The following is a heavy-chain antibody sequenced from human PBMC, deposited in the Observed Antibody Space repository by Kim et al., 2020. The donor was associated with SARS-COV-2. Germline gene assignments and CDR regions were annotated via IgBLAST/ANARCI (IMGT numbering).Heavy chain of an antibody. CDR3: ARDHARYSGTSHPTRVDY. V-gene: IGHV1-18*01. Sequence: ASVKVSCKASGYTFTSYGISWVRQAPGQGLEWMGWISAYNGNTNYAQKLQGRVTMTTDTSTSTAYMELRSLRSDDTAVYYCARDHARYSGTSHPTRVDYWGQGTLVNVSS. J-gene: IGHJ4*02. D-gene: IGHD2-2*01. CDR2: ISAYNGNT. CDR1: GYTFTSYG.